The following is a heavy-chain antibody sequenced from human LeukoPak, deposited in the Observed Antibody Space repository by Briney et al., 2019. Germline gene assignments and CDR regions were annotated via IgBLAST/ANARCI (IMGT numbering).Heavy chain of an antibody. D-gene: IGHD2-2*01. Sequence: ASVKVSCKASGYTFTGYYMHWVRQAPGQGLEWMGWINPNSGGTNYAQKFQGRVTMTRDTSISTAYMELSRLRSEDTAVYYCAVSLRYCSSTSCFDAFDIWGQGTMVTVSS. CDR1: GYTFTGYY. CDR2: INPNSGGT. V-gene: IGHV1-2*02. J-gene: IGHJ3*02. CDR3: AVSLRYCSSTSCFDAFDI.